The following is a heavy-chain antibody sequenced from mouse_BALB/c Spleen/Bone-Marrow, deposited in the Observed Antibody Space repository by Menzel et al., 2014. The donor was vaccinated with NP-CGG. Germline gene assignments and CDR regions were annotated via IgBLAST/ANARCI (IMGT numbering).Heavy chain of an antibody. CDR3: AREPHYYAMDY. CDR1: GFSLTGYG. CDR2: VWGDGST. V-gene: IGHV2-6-7*01. J-gene: IGHJ4*01. Sequence: VQLVESGPGLVAPSQSLSITCTVSGFSLTGYGVNWVRQPPGKGLEWLGMVWGDGSTDYNSALKSRLSISKDNSKSQVFLKMNSLQTDDTARYYCAREPHYYAMDYWGSRNLSHRLL.